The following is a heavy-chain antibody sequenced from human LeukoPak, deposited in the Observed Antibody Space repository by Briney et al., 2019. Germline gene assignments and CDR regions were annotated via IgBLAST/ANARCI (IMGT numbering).Heavy chain of an antibody. Sequence: GGSLRLSCAASGFTFSSYWMHWVRQAPGKGLVWVSRIKSDGSSTSYADSVKGRLTISRDNAKNTPYLQMNSLRAEDTAVYYCARARGGDSLFDYWGQGTLVTVSS. CDR2: IKSDGSST. D-gene: IGHD2-21*02. CDR1: GFTFSSYW. J-gene: IGHJ4*02. V-gene: IGHV3-74*01. CDR3: ARARGGDSLFDY.